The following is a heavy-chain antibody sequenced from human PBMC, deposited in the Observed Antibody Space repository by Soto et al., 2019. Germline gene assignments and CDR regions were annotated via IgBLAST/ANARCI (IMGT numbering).Heavy chain of an antibody. V-gene: IGHV3-21*01. CDR2: IDTSTTYK. J-gene: IGHJ6*02. CDR3: ARETASYRRNDGLMDV. CDR1: GFSLSSFT. Sequence: EVQLVESGGGLVKPGGSLRLSCAASGFSLSSFTMNWVRQAPGKGLEWVSSIDTSTTYKFYADSVTGRFTISRDNTKKSVDLQMNSRRAEDTAVYYCARETASYRRNDGLMDVWGQGTTVTVSS. D-gene: IGHD1-1*01.